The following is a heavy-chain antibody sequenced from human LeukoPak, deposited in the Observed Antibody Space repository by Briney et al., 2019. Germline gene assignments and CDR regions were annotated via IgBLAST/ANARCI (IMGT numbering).Heavy chain of an antibody. CDR1: GFTFRSFA. CDR2: ISGSGGST. CDR3: AEDLPGYGYYIEGY. Sequence: GGSLRLSCAASGFTFRSFAMSWVRQAPGKGLEWVSTISGSGGSTNYADSVKGRFTFSRDNSKNTLYLQMNSLRAEDTAVYYCAEDLPGYGYYIEGYWGRGTLATVSS. V-gene: IGHV3-23*01. J-gene: IGHJ4*02. D-gene: IGHD4-17*01.